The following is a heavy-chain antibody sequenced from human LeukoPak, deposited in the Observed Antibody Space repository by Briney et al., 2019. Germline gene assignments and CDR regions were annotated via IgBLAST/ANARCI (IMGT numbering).Heavy chain of an antibody. V-gene: IGHV3-21*06. D-gene: IGHD6-25*01. CDR2: ISGRSSHM. Sequence: PGGSLRLSCTASGFTFSDYDMNWVRQAPGKGLEWVSSISGRSSHMYYADSAKGRFSISRDNAKNSVYLQMNSLRAEDTAVYYCVRALPPLRTSTAGDFWGQGTLVTVSS. J-gene: IGHJ4*02. CDR3: VRALPPLRTSTAGDF. CDR1: GFTFSDYD.